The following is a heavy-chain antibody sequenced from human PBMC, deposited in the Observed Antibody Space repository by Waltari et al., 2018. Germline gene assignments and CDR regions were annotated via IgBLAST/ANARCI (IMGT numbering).Heavy chain of an antibody. D-gene: IGHD6-19*01. CDR2: IYTSGST. CDR1: GGSISSGSHY. Sequence: QVQLQQWGAGLLKPSETLSLTCTVSGGSISSGSHYWSWHRQPAGKGLEWIGRIYTSGSTNYNPSLKSRVTISVDTSKNQFSLKLSSVTAADTAVYYCARDGIAVAGLIDPWGQGTLVTVSS. J-gene: IGHJ5*02. V-gene: IGHV4-61*02. CDR3: ARDGIAVAGLIDP.